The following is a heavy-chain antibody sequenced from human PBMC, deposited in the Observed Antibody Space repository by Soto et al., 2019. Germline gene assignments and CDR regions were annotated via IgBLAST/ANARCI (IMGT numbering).Heavy chain of an antibody. CDR2: IGTAGDT. CDR1: GFTFSSYD. J-gene: IGHJ4*02. D-gene: IGHD2-15*01. CDR3: ARRGRAWYYFDY. V-gene: IGHV3-13*01. Sequence: PGGSLRLSCAASGFTFSSYDMHWVRQATGKGLEWVSAIGTAGDTYYPGSVKGRFTISRENAKNSLYLQMNSLRAEDTAVYYCARRGRAWYYFDYWGQGTLVTVS.